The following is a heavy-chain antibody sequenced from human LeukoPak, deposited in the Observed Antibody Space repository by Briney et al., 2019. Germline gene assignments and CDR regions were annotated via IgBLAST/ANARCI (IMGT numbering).Heavy chain of an antibody. D-gene: IGHD3-10*01. CDR1: GFTFSSHA. CDR2: TSGDGRDT. CDR3: AKGGISLVRGSMDV. J-gene: IGHJ6*02. V-gene: IGHV3-23*01. Sequence: GGSLRLSYAASGFTFSSHAMYWVRQAPGKGLEWVSATSGDGRDTYYADSVKGRFTISRDNSKNTLYLQMNSLRAEDTAVYYCAKGGISLVRGSMDVWGQGTTVTVSS.